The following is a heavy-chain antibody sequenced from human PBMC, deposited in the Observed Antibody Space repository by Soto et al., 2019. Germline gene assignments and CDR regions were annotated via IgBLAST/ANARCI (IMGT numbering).Heavy chain of an antibody. CDR1: GFSLSTSGVG. CDR3: AHGPYGDSHFDY. J-gene: IGHJ4*02. Sequence: QITLKESGPTLVKPTQTLTLTCTFSGFSLSTSGVGVGWIRQPPGKALEWLALIYWDDDKRYSPSLKSRLTITKDPSKNQLVLTMTNMDPVDTATYYCAHGPYGDSHFDYWGQGTLVTVSS. V-gene: IGHV2-5*02. CDR2: IYWDDDK. D-gene: IGHD4-17*01.